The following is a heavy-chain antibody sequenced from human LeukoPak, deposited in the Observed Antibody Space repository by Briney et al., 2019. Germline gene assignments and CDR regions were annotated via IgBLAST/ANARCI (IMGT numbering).Heavy chain of an antibody. J-gene: IGHJ4*02. CDR2: IKSKTDGGTT. CDR1: GFTFSNAW. V-gene: IGHV3-15*01. Sequence: GGSLRLSCAASGFTFSNAWMSWVRQAPGKGLEWVGRIKSKTDGGTTDYAAPVKGRFTISRDDSKNTLYLQMNSLRAEDTAVYYCARSPGALLYDSSGYYYNYWGQGTLVTVSS. D-gene: IGHD3-22*01. CDR3: ARSPGALLYDSSGYYYNY.